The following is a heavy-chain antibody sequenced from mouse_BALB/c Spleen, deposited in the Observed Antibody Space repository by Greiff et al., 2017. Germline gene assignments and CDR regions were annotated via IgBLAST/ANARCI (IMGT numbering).Heavy chain of an antibody. CDR2: ISPSSGYT. J-gene: IGHJ3*01. Sequence: VQLQQSGAELARPGASVTMSCKASGYTFTSYTMHWVKQRPGQGLEWIGNISPSSGYTNYTQKFKEKATLTADKSSGTAYMQLSSLTSEDSAVYYCARSGNASANWGQGTLVTVSA. CDR3: ARSGNASAN. V-gene: IGHV1-4*01. D-gene: IGHD4-1*01. CDR1: GYTFTSYT.